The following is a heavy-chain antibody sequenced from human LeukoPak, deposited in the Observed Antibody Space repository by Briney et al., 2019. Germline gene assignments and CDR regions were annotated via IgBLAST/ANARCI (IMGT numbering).Heavy chain of an antibody. CDR1: GFTFSSQS. J-gene: IGHJ4*02. Sequence: GGSLRLSCAASGFTFSSQSMTWVRQAPGKGLEWVSGTSGSGDITYYADSVKGRFTISGDNSKNTLYLQMNSLRVEDTAVYYCVKWTGYGMYWGQGTLVTVSS. CDR2: TSGSGDIT. CDR3: VKWTGYGMY. D-gene: IGHD3/OR15-3a*01. V-gene: IGHV3-23*01.